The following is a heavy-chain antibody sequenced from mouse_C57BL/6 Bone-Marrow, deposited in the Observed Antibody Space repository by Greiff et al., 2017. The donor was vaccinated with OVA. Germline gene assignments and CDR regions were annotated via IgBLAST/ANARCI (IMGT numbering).Heavy chain of an antibody. J-gene: IGHJ2*01. V-gene: IGHV14-4*01. CDR1: GFNIKDDY. Sequence: VQLQQSGAELVRPGASVKLSCTASGFNIKDDYMHWVKQRPEQGLEWIGWIDPENGNTAYASKFQGKATITADTSSNTAYLQLSRLTSEDTAVYYCTTNYGNYFDYWGQGTTLTVSS. D-gene: IGHD2-1*01. CDR2: IDPENGNT. CDR3: TTNYGNYFDY.